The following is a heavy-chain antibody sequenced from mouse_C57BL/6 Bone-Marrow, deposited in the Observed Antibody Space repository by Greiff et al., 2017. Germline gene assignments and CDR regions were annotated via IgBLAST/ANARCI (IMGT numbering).Heavy chain of an antibody. Sequence: EVMLVESGGGLVQPKGSLKLSCAASGFTFNTYAMHWVRQAPGKGLEWVARIISKSSNYATYYADSVKDRFTISRDDSQSILYLQMNNLKTEDTAMYYCVRDLNYCGSIPYAMDYGGKGTSVTVSS. J-gene: IGHJ4*01. CDR2: IISKSSNYAT. V-gene: IGHV10-3*01. D-gene: IGHD1-1*01. CDR1: GFTFNTYA. CDR3: VRDLNYCGSIPYAMDY.